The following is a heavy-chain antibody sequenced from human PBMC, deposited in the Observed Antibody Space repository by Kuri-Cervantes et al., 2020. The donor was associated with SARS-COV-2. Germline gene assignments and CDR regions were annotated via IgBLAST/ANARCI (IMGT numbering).Heavy chain of an antibody. CDR3: AREGDIVVVPAVYFDY. D-gene: IGHD2-2*01. CDR1: GFTFKTYG. V-gene: IGHV3-30*02. CDR2: TRYDGNNQ. J-gene: IGHJ4*02. Sequence: GGSLRLSCAASGFTFKTYGMHWVRQAPGKGLEWVAFTRYDGNNQYYGDSVKGRFSISRDNSKNTLYLHMNSLRAEDTAVYYCAREGDIVVVPAVYFDYWGQGTLVTVSS.